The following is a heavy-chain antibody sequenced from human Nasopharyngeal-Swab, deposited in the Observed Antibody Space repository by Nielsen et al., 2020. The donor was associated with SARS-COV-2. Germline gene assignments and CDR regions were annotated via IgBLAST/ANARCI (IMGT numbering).Heavy chain of an antibody. CDR3: ARYIIAARPLYYYYGMDV. J-gene: IGHJ6*02. D-gene: IGHD6-6*01. V-gene: IGHV3-21*01. CDR1: GFTFSSYS. Sequence: GGSLRLSCAASGFTFSSYSMNWVRQAPGKGLEWVSSISSSSSYIYYADSVKGRFTTSRDNAKNSLYLQMNSLRAEDTAVYYCARYIIAARPLYYYYGMDVWGQGTTVTVSS. CDR2: ISSSSSYI.